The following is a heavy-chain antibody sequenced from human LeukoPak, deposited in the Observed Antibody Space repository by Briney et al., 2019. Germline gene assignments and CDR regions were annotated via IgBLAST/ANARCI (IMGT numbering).Heavy chain of an antibody. CDR3: ARDLVPGYCSGGSCYPGDAFDI. Sequence: SETLSLTCTVSGGSVSSGSYYWSWIRQPPGKGLEWIGYIYYSGSTNYNPSLKSRVTISVDTSKNQFSLKPSSVTAADTAVYYCARDLVPGYCSGGSCYPGDAFDIWGQGTMVTVSS. V-gene: IGHV4-61*01. CDR2: IYYSGST. J-gene: IGHJ3*02. CDR1: GGSVSSGSYY. D-gene: IGHD2-15*01.